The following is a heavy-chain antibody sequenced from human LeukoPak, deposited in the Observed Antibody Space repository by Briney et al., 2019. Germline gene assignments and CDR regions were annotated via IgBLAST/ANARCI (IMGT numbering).Heavy chain of an antibody. V-gene: IGHV4-39*07. CDR3: ARTSDLARYCSSTSCYRVGGSGLRAPAVSGMDV. J-gene: IGHJ6*02. D-gene: IGHD2-2*02. CDR1: GGSVSSGNYY. Sequence: SETLSLTCTVSGGSVSSGNYYWSWIRQPPGKGLEWIGEINHSGSTNYNPSLKSRVTISVDTSKNQFSLKLSSVTAADTAVYYCARTSDLARYCSSTSCYRVGGSGLRAPAVSGMDVWGQGTTVTVSS. CDR2: INHSGST.